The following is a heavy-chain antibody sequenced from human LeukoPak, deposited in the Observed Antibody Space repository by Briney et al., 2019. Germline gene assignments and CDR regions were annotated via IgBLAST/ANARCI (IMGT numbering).Heavy chain of an antibody. D-gene: IGHD3-10*01. Sequence: GGSLRLSFAASGFIFSAYWMTWVRQAPGKGLEWVANIKEDGSETYYVDSVKGRFIISRDNAKNSVYLQMNSLRDGDTAVYYCAREQGLWFGESPGWIDPWGQGTLVTVSS. CDR2: IKEDGSET. J-gene: IGHJ5*02. V-gene: IGHV3-7*01. CDR3: AREQGLWFGESPGWIDP. CDR1: GFIFSAYW.